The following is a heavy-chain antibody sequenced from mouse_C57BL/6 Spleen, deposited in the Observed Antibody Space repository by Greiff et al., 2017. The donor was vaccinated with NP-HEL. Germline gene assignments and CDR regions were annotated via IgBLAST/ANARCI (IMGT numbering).Heavy chain of an antibody. D-gene: IGHD1-1*01. V-gene: IGHV1-50*01. J-gene: IGHJ4*01. CDR3: AKGDYFYAMDD. CDR1: GYTFTSYW. CDR2: IDPSDSYT. Sequence: QVQLQQPGAELVKPGASVKLSCKASGYTFTSYWMQWVKQRPGQGLAWIGEIDPSDSYTNYNQKFKGKATLTVDTSSSTAYMQLSSLTSEDSAVYYCAKGDYFYAMDDWGQGTSGTVSS.